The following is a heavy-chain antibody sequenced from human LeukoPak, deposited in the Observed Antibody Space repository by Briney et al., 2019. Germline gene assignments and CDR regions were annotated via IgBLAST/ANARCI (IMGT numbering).Heavy chain of an antibody. J-gene: IGHJ4*02. CDR2: ISAYNGNT. CDR3: AREGGPHYDYVWGSYRH. V-gene: IGHV1-18*01. CDR1: GYTFTSYG. Sequence: ASVKVSCKASGYTFTSYGISWVRQAPGQGLEWMGWISAYNGNTNYAQKLQGRVTMTTDTSTSTAYMELRSLRSDDTAVYYCAREGGPHYDYVWGSYRHWGQGTLVTVSS. D-gene: IGHD3-16*02.